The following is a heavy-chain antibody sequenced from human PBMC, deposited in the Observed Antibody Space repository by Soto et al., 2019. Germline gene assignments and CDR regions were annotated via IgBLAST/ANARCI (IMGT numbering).Heavy chain of an antibody. CDR2: INHSGST. J-gene: IGHJ6*02. V-gene: IGHV4-34*01. CDR3: ARDTTYSRNYGMDV. D-gene: IGHD2-21*01. Sequence: QVQLQQWGAGLLKPSETLSLTCAVYGGSFSGYYWSWIRQPPGKGLEWIGEINHSGSTNYNPSLKSRVPISVDTSKTQFSLKLSSLTAADTAVYYCARDTTYSRNYGMDVWGQGTTVTVSS. CDR1: GGSFSGYY.